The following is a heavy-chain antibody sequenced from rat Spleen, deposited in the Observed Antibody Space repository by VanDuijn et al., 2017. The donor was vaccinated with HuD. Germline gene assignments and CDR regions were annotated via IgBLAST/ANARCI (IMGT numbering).Heavy chain of an antibody. V-gene: IGHV2-16*01. CDR2: IWAVGST. D-gene: IGHD1-2*01. J-gene: IGHJ2*01. CDR1: GFSLTSYH. CDR3: ARADTIAPVGHY. Sequence: QVQLKESGPGLVQPSQTLSLTCTVSGFSLTSYHVSWVRQPPGKSLVWMGTIWAVGSTIYNSAVQYRISISRNTSKSQVFLNMNNLQTEDTAMYVCARADTIAPVGHYWVQGVMVTVSS.